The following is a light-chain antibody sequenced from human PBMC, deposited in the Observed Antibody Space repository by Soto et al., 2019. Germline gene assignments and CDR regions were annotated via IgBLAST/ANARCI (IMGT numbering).Light chain of an antibody. J-gene: IGKJ2*01. Sequence: EIVLTQSPGTLSLSPGERATLSCRASRSFSSSYLAWCQHKVGQAPRLLIYAASTRATGIPDRFSGSGSATDFTLTISRLEPEDSAVYYCHHYDSSPPYTFGQGTKLEIK. CDR1: RSFSSSY. CDR2: AAS. V-gene: IGKV3-20*01. CDR3: HHYDSSPPYT.